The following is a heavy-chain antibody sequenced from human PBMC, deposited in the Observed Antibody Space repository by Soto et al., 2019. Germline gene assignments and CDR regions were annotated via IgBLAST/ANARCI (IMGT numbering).Heavy chain of an antibody. CDR2: IYHSGST. J-gene: IGHJ5*02. V-gene: IGHV4-30-2*01. Sequence: LQLQESGSGLVKPSQTLSLTCAVSDGSISSGEYSWSWIRKPPGKGLEWIGYIYHSGSTYYNPSLKSRVTISVDRSKNQFSLKLSSVTAADTAVYHCARVPGPWGQGTLVTVSS. CDR1: DGSISSGEYS. CDR3: ARVPGP.